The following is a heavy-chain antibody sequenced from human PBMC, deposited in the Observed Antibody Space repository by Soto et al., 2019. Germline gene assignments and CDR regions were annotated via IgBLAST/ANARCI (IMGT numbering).Heavy chain of an antibody. V-gene: IGHV3-30-3*01. CDR3: ARDPEHYSSGWYYFDY. D-gene: IGHD6-19*01. Sequence: GGSLRLSCAASRFTFSSYAMHWVRQAPGKGLEWVAVISYDGSNKYYADSVKGRFTISRDNSKNTLYLQMNSLRAEDTAVYYCARDPEHYSSGWYYFDYWGQGTLVTVSS. CDR1: RFTFSSYA. CDR2: ISYDGSNK. J-gene: IGHJ4*02.